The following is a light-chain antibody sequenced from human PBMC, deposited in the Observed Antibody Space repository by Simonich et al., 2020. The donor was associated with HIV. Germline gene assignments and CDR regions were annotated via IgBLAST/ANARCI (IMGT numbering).Light chain of an antibody. CDR3: QQYYSTPFT. CDR2: WAS. V-gene: IGKV4-1*01. CDR1: QSVLYSSNNKNY. J-gene: IGKJ5*01. Sequence: DIVMTQSPDSLAVSLGERATINCKSGQSVLYSSNNKNYLAWYQQKSGQPPKLLIYWASTRESGVPDRFSGSGSGTDFTLTISSLQAEYVAVYYCQQYYSTPFTFGQGTRLEIK.